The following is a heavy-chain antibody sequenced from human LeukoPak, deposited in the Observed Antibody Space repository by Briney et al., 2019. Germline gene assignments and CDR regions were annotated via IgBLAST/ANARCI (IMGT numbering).Heavy chain of an antibody. V-gene: IGHV1-46*01. CDR1: GYTFTSYY. CDR3: ASLEKRGYSYGYVSFDY. Sequence: ASVKVSCKASGYTFTSYYMHWVRQAPGQGLEWMGIINPSGGSTSYAQKFQGGVTMTRDTSTSTVYMELSSLRSEDTAVYYCASLEKRGYSYGYVSFDYWGQGTLVTVSS. J-gene: IGHJ4*02. D-gene: IGHD5-18*01. CDR2: INPSGGST.